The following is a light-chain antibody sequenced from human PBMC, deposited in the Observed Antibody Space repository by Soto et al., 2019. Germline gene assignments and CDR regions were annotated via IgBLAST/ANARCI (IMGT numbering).Light chain of an antibody. J-gene: IGLJ2*01. CDR2: GNS. V-gene: IGLV1-40*01. CDR1: SSNIGAGYD. CDR3: LSYDSSLSGVV. Sequence: QSVLTQPPSVSGAPGQRVTISCTGSSSNIGAGYDVQWYQQLPGTAPKVLIYGNSNRPSGVPDRFSGSKSGTSASLAITGLQSEDEADYYCLSYDSSLSGVVFGGGTKLTVL.